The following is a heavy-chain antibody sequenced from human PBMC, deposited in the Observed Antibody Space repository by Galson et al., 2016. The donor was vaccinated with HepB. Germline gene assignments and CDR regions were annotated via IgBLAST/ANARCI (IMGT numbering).Heavy chain of an antibody. V-gene: IGHV3-53*01. J-gene: IGHJ3*02. CDR1: GFTVSSKY. CDR3: AKDDDDYNDAFDI. D-gene: IGHD5-24*01. CDR2: IHTGGST. Sequence: SLRLSCAASGFTVSSKYMSWVRQAPGKGLGWVSVIHTGGSTYYADSVKGRFTISRDNSKNTLYLQMNSLRAEDTAVYYCAKDDDDYNDAFDIWGQGTMVTVSS.